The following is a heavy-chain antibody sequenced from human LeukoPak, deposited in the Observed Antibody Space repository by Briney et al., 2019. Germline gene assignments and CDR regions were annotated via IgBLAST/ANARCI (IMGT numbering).Heavy chain of an antibody. D-gene: IGHD3-3*01. CDR1: GYTFTSCY. CDR3: ARVLDRWSGYFDY. J-gene: IGHJ4*02. Sequence: GASVKVSCKASGYTFTSCYMHWVRQAPGQGLEWLGIINPSDGSTTYAQKFQGRVTMTRDTSTSTVYMELSSLRSEDTAVYYCARVLDRWSGYFDYWGQGTLVTVSS. V-gene: IGHV1-46*01. CDR2: INPSDGST.